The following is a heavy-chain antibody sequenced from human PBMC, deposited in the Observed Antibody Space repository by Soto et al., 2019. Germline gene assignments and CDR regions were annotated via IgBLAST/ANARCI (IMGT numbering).Heavy chain of an antibody. V-gene: IGHV3-30*18. D-gene: IGHD2-8*01. J-gene: IGHJ6*03. CDR3: AKDPRYCTNGVCPEKNYYYYYMDV. CDR1: GFTFSSYG. CDR2: ISYDGSNK. Sequence: GGSLRLSCAASGFTFSSYGMHWVRQAPGKGLEWVAVISYDGSNKYYADSVKGRFTISRDNSKNTLYLQMNSLRAEDTAVYYCAKDPRYCTNGVCPEKNYYYYYMDVWGKGTSVTVSS.